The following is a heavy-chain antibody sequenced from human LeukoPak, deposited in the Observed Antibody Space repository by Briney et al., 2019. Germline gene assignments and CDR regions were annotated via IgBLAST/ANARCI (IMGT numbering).Heavy chain of an antibody. D-gene: IGHD3-10*01. Sequence: GSLRLSCAASGFTVSSNYMSWIRQPPGKGLEWIGSIYDSGSTYYNPSLKSRVTISVDTSKNQFSLKLNSVTAADTAVYYCARHYGPWGQGTLVTVSS. J-gene: IGHJ5*02. V-gene: IGHV4-39*01. CDR3: ARHYGP. CDR2: IYDSGST. CDR1: GFTVSSNY.